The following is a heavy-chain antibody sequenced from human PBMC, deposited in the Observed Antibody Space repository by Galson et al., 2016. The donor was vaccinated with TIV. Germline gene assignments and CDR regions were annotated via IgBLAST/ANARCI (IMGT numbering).Heavy chain of an antibody. J-gene: IGHJ4*02. V-gene: IGHV4-39*02. CDR2: VYYSGTT. CDR1: GGSISDSSYF. CDR3: ARVSSVLSATNDY. Sequence: ETLSLTCTVSGGSISDSSYFWGWIRQPPGKGLEWIGNVYYSGTTYYNPSLKSRLTISRDNAKNSLYLQMNSLRAEDTAVYFCARVSSVLSATNDYWGQGTLVTVSS. D-gene: IGHD1-26*01.